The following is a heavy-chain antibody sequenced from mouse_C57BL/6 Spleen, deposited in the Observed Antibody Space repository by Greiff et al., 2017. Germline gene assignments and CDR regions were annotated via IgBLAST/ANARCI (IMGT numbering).Heavy chain of an antibody. Sequence: EVQLVESVEGLVKPGGSLKLSCAASGFTFSSYAMSWVRQTPEKRLEWVAYISSGGDYIYYADTVKGRFTISRDNARNTLYLQMSSLKSEDTAMYYCTRGGGSGHPAMDYWGQGTSVTVSS. J-gene: IGHJ4*01. CDR1: GFTFSSYA. CDR3: TRGGGSGHPAMDY. V-gene: IGHV5-9-1*02. CDR2: ISSGGDYI. D-gene: IGHD3-2*02.